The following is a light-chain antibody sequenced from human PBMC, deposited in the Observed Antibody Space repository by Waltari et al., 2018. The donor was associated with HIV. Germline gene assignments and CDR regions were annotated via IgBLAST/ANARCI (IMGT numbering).Light chain of an antibody. J-gene: IGLJ1*01. CDR2: SNN. CDR1: SSNLGSNA. CDR3: AAWDDSLNDSYV. V-gene: IGLV1-44*01. Sequence: QSVLTQPPSASGTPGQRVTISCSGSSSNLGSNAVNWYQQLPGTAPKRLIYSNNQRPSGVPDRFSGSKSGTSASLAISGLQSDDEADYYCAAWDDSLNDSYVFGPGTKVTVL.